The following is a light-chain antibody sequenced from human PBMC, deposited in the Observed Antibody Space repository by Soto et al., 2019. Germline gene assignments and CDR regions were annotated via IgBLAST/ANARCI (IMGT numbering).Light chain of an antibody. CDR1: QSVSSSY. V-gene: IGKV3-20*01. CDR2: GAS. J-gene: IGKJ2*01. CDR3: KQYGGSPPIT. Sequence: EIVLTQSPGTLSLSPGERATLSCRASQSVSSSYLAWYQQKPGQAPRLLIYGASSRATGIPDRFSGSGSGTNFTLTISGLVPEDFAVYSWKQYGGSPPITFGQGTKLGIK.